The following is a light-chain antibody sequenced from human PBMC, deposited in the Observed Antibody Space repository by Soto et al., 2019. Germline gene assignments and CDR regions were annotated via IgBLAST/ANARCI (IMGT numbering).Light chain of an antibody. V-gene: IGLV2-14*01. J-gene: IGLJ1*01. CDR2: AVS. CDR3: CSYAGSGTDNYV. CDR1: SSDVGAFNY. Sequence: QSVLTQPASVSGSPGQSITISCTGTSSDVGAFNYVSWYQHHPGKAPKLIIYAVSNRPSGVSNRFSGSKSGNTASLTISGLQAEDEADYYCCSYAGSGTDNYVFGSGTKVTVL.